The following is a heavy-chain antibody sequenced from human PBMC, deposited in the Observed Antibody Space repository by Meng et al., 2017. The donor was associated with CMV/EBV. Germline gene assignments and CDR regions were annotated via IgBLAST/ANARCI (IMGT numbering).Heavy chain of an antibody. CDR3: ARGKRYYDICSGYYHDDGMDV. J-gene: IGHJ6*02. D-gene: IGHD3-3*01. CDR2: MNPNSGNT. Sequence: ASAQVSCKASGGTFTSCDINWVRQDTGQGLEWWGWMNPNSGNTGYAQKFQGRVTITRNTSISTAYMELSSLRSEDTAVYYCARGKRYYDICSGYYHDDGMDVWGQGTTVTVSS. V-gene: IGHV1-8*02. CDR1: GGTFTSCD.